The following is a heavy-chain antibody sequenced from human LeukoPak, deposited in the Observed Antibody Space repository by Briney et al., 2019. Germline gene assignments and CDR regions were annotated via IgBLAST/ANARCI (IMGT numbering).Heavy chain of an antibody. CDR1: GYTFTGYY. J-gene: IGHJ3*02. Sequence: GASVKVSCKASGYTFTGYYMHWVRQAPGQGLEWMGWINTNSGGTNYAQKIQGRVTMTRDTSISTAYMELSRLRSDDTAVYYCARERKPLQTGPAFDIWGQGTMVTVSS. D-gene: IGHD1-1*01. CDR3: ARERKPLQTGPAFDI. CDR2: INTNSGGT. V-gene: IGHV1-2*02.